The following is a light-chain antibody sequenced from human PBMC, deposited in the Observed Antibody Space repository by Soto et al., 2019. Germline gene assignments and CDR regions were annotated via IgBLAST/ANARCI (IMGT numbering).Light chain of an antibody. J-gene: IGKJ1*01. Sequence: EIVLTQSPATLSLSPGERAALSCRASQSVTNSLAWYQQKPGQAPRLLIYDTSNRASGTPARFSGGGSGTDFTLTISSLEPEDFAVYYCQQRSNWPPWTFGQGTKVEIK. CDR2: DTS. CDR1: QSVTNS. V-gene: IGKV3-11*01. CDR3: QQRSNWPPWT.